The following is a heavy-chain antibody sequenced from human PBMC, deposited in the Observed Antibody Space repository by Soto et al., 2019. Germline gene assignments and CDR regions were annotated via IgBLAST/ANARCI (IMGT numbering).Heavy chain of an antibody. Sequence: QVQLVQSGAEVKKPGASVKVSCKASGYTFTSYGISWVRQAPGQGLEWMGGISAYNGNTNYAQKLQGRVTMTTDTSTSTAYMELRSLRSDDTAVYYCAKDTPLLTSPAALVQYNWFDPWGQGTLVTVSS. CDR1: GYTFTSYG. CDR3: AKDTPLLTSPAALVQYNWFDP. D-gene: IGHD2-2*01. CDR2: ISAYNGNT. V-gene: IGHV1-18*01. J-gene: IGHJ5*02.